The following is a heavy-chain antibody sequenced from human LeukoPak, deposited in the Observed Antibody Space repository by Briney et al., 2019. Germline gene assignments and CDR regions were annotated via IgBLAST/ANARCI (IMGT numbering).Heavy chain of an antibody. CDR3: ARSGSYNRYYFDY. Sequence: GGSLRLSCAASGFTFSSYSMNWVRQAPGKGLEWVSGINWNGSSTGYADSVKGRFTISRDNAKNSLYLQMNSLRAEDTALYYCARSGSYNRYYFDYWGQGTLVTVSS. CDR2: INWNGSST. J-gene: IGHJ4*02. CDR1: GFTFSSYS. D-gene: IGHD1-26*01. V-gene: IGHV3-20*04.